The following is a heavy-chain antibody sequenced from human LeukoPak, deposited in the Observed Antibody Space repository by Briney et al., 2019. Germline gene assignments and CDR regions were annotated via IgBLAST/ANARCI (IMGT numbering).Heavy chain of an antibody. CDR2: IRYDGTNK. D-gene: IGHD5-18*01. CDR3: AKGAAMVPFEY. CDR1: GFTFSSYG. J-gene: IGHJ4*02. V-gene: IGHV3-30*02. Sequence: GGSLRLSCAASGFTFSSYGMHWVRQAPGKGLEWVAFIRYDGTNKYYADSVKGRFTIPRDNSKNTLYSQMNSLRSEDTAVYYCAKGAAMVPFEYWGQGTLVTVSS.